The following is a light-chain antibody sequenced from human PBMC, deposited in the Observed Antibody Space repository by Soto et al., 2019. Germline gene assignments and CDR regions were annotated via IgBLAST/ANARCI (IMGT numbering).Light chain of an antibody. Sequence: EIVLTQSPGTLSLSPGERATLSCRASQSVSNTYLAWYQQTPGQAPRLLMYGASTRATGIPDRFSGSGSGTDFTLIISRLEPEDFAVYYCQKYGSSPLTFGGGTKVEIK. CDR1: QSVSNTY. CDR2: GAS. J-gene: IGKJ4*01. V-gene: IGKV3-20*01. CDR3: QKYGSSPLT.